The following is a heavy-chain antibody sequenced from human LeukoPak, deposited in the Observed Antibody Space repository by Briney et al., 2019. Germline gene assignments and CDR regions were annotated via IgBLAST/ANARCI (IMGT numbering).Heavy chain of an antibody. CDR2: LSTTGGAT. CDR1: GFTFSSYA. D-gene: IGHD2-2*01. V-gene: IGHV3-23*01. CDR3: AKRTVKGAWDY. Sequence: GGSLRLSCAASGFTFSSYAMSWVRQAPGKGLEWVSGLSTTGGATYYADSVKGRFTISRDNSKNTMFLQMNSLRVEDTAVYYCAKRTVKGAWDYWGQGTLVIVSS. J-gene: IGHJ4*02.